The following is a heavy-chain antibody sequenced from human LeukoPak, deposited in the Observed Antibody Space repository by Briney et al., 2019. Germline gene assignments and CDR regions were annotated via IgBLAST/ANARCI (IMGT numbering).Heavy chain of an antibody. CDR2: ISWNSGSI. CDR3: ARDGGTAYNEPFDY. V-gene: IGHV3-9*01. Sequence: GGSLRLSCAASGFTFDDYAMHWVRQAPGKGLEWVSGISWNSGSIGYADSVKGRFTISRDNAKNSLYLQMNSLRAEDTAVYYCARDGGTAYNEPFDYWGQGTLVTVSS. D-gene: IGHD5-24*01. J-gene: IGHJ4*02. CDR1: GFTFDDYA.